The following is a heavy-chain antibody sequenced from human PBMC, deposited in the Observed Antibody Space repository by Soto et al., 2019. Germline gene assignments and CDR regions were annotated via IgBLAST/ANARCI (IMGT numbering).Heavy chain of an antibody. CDR1: GGTFSGYG. V-gene: IGHV1-69*06. Sequence: QVQLVQSGAVVKKPGSSVEVSCQASGGTFSGYGISWVRQVPGQGLEWMGGTVPVFDTSKDAPSFQGRVTITTDKSTSTAYMELSSVTSDDTAIYFCARGVSNSGAYYTGPSAYDLWGQGTLVIVSS. CDR3: ARGVSNSGAYYTGPSAYDL. D-gene: IGHD3-10*01. J-gene: IGHJ3*01. CDR2: TVPVFDTS.